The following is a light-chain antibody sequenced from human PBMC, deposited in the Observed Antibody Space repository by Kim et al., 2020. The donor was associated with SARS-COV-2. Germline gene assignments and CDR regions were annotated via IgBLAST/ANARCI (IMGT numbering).Light chain of an antibody. CDR2: GTS. J-gene: IGKJ2*01. Sequence: VSPGEGATLSCRASQSIGSNLAWYQQKPGHAPRLLIYGTSSRATGTPARFSGSGSGSEFTLAISSLQSEDIAVYYCQQYDKWPPYTFGQGTKLEI. CDR3: QQYDKWPPYT. CDR1: QSIGSN. V-gene: IGKV3-15*01.